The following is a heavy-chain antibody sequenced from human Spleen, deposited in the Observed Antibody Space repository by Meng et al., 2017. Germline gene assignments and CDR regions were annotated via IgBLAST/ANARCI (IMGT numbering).Heavy chain of an antibody. V-gene: IGHV4-4*02. J-gene: IGHJ4*02. CDR1: GASISHSNW. D-gene: IGHD6-6*01. Sequence: HLQESGPGRVKPSGTLSLTCAVSGASISHSNWWSWVRQPPGKGLQWIGDIYHSGTTHYNPSLKSRVTISVDKSKNQFSLKLSSVTAADTAVYYCAKVHSNSPYFDYWGQGTLVTVSS. CDR3: AKVHSNSPYFDY. CDR2: IYHSGTT.